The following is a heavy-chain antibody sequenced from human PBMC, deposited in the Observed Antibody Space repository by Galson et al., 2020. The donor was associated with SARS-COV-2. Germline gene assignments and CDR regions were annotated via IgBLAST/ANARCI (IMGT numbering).Heavy chain of an antibody. CDR2: TRNKANSYTT. V-gene: IGHV3-72*01. Sequence: GESLKISCAASGFTFSDHYMDWVRQAPGKGLEWVGRTRNKANSYTTEYAASVKGRFTISRDDSKNSLYLQMNSLKTEDTAVYYCARLDAYGPGYWGQGTLVTVSS. CDR3: ARLDAYGPGY. D-gene: IGHD2-21*01. CDR1: GFTFSDHY. J-gene: IGHJ4*02.